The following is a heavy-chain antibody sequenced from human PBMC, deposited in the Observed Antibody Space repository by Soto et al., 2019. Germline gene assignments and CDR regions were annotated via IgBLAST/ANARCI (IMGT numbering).Heavy chain of an antibody. CDR2: IIPMYNKP. Sequence: QVQLVQSGAEVKKPGSSGRVSCQASGGTFTTYAFNWVRQAPGQGLEWMGGIIPMYNKPNYAPNSLGRVTSSADPSTSTAYMELTTLRSEDTAVYFCARGYSGGYDYAMDFWGQGTTVNVSS. J-gene: IGHJ6*02. CDR1: GGTFTTYA. D-gene: IGHD4-4*01. V-gene: IGHV1-69*01. CDR3: ARGYSGGYDYAMDF.